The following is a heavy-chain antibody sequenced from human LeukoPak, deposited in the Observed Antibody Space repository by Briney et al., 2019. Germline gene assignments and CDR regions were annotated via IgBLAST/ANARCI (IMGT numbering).Heavy chain of an antibody. CDR1: GYTFTSYD. D-gene: IGHD5-12*01. CDR3: ARGRSTGYPYYFEY. V-gene: IGHV1-8*03. J-gene: IGHJ4*02. Sequence: GASVKVSCKASGYTFTSYDINWVRQATGQGLEWMGWMNPNSGSTGYAQKFQGRVTITRNTSIITAYMELSGLRSEDTAVYYCARGRSTGYPYYFEYWGKGTLVTVCS. CDR2: MNPNSGST.